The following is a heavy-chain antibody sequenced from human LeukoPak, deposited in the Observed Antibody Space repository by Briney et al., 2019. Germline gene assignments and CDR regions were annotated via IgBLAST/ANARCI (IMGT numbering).Heavy chain of an antibody. Sequence: PGGCLRLSCVTSGFTFSRYSMRWVRQAPGKGLEWVSSIYFTGNYISYADSVKGRFTISRDNAKNSLYLQMNSLRAEDTAVYYCAREFSTVGNFDYWGQGTLVAVSS. V-gene: IGHV3-21*01. CDR1: GFTFSRYS. J-gene: IGHJ4*02. D-gene: IGHD3-3*02. CDR2: IYFTGNYI. CDR3: AREFSTVGNFDY.